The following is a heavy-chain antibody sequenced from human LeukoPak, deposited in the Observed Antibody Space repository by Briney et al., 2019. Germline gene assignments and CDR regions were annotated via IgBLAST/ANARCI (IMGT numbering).Heavy chain of an antibody. J-gene: IGHJ4*02. V-gene: IGHV3-21*01. CDR3: ARDGDYGSGSYGY. CDR1: GFTFSSYS. CDR2: ISSSSSYI. D-gene: IGHD3-10*01. Sequence: GGSLRLSCAASGFTFSSYSMNWVRQAPGKGLEWVSSISSSSSYIYYADSVKGRFTISRDNAKNSLYLQMNSLRAEDTAVYYCARDGDYGSGSYGYWGQGTLVTVSS.